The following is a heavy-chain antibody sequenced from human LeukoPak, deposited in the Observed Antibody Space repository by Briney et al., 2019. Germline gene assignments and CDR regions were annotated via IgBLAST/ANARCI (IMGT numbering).Heavy chain of an antibody. CDR3: ASPPTAYCSTISCFDRNEDY. J-gene: IGHJ4*02. D-gene: IGHD2-2*01. Sequence: GGSLRLSCAASGFTFSSYAMSWVRQAPGKGLEWVSAISGSGGSTYYADSVKGRFTISRDNSKNTLYLQMNSLRAEDTAVYYCASPPTAYCSTISCFDRNEDYWGQGTLVTVSS. CDR1: GFTFSSYA. CDR2: ISGSGGST. V-gene: IGHV3-23*01.